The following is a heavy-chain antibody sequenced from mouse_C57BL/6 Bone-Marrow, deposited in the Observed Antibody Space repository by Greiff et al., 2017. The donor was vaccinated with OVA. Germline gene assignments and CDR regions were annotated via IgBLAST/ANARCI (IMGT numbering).Heavy chain of an antibody. Sequence: VQLQQPGAELVKPGASVKLSCKASGYTFTSYWMQWVKQRPGQGLEWIGEIDPSDSYTNYNQKFKGQATLTVDTSSSTAYMQLSRLTSEDSAVYYCARAAMDYWGQGTSVTVSS. J-gene: IGHJ4*01. CDR2: IDPSDSYT. CDR1: GYTFTSYW. V-gene: IGHV1-50*01. CDR3: ARAAMDY.